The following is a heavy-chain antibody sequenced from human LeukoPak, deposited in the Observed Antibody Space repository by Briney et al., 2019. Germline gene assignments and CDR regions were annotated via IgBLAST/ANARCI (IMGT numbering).Heavy chain of an antibody. CDR3: ARIKGHVDY. CDR2: ISYDGINK. Sequence: PGRSLRLSCAASGLTFSSYGMHWVRQAPGKGLEWVAVISYDGINKYYADSVKGRFTISRDNSKNTLYLQMNSLRAEDTAVYYCARIKGHVDYWGQGTLVTVSS. CDR1: GLTFSSYG. V-gene: IGHV3-30*03. J-gene: IGHJ4*02.